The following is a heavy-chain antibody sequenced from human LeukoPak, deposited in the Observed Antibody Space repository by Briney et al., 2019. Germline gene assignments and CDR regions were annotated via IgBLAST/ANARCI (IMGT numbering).Heavy chain of an antibody. CDR2: ISAYNGNT. Sequence: GASVKVSCKASGYTLTSFGISWVRQAPGQGLEWMGWISAYNGNTNYAQKLQGRVTMTTDTSTSTAYTELRSLRSDDTAVYYCARDFDHFYMDVWGKGTTVTVSS. J-gene: IGHJ6*03. V-gene: IGHV1-18*01. CDR1: GYTLTSFG. CDR3: ARDFDHFYMDV.